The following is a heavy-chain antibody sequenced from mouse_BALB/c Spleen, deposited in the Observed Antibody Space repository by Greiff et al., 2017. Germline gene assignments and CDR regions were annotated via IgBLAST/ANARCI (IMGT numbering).Heavy chain of an antibody. CDR2: INPGSGGT. CDR1: GYAFTNYL. D-gene: IGHD1-1*01. J-gene: IGHJ3*01. Sequence: VQLQQSGAELVRPGTSVKVSCKASGYAFTNYLIEWVKQRPGQGLEWIGVINPGSGGTNYNEKFKGKATLTADKSSSTAYMQLSSLTSEDSAVYYCARSRYYYGTYFAYWGQGTLVTVSA. CDR3: ARSRYYYGTYFAY. V-gene: IGHV1-54*01.